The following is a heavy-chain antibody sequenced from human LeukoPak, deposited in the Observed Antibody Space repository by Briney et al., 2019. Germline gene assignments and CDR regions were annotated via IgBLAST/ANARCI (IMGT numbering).Heavy chain of an antibody. J-gene: IGHJ4*02. D-gene: IGHD1-26*01. CDR2: IAGSGGST. CDR1: RFTFSTYA. CDR3: ASRREARGSFYEFDY. V-gene: IGHV3-23*01. Sequence: GGSLRLSCAASRFTFSTYATTWVRQAPGKGLQWVSSIAGSGGSTFYADPVKGRFTISRDNSKDTLSLQMNSLRVEDTAVYYCASRREARGSFYEFDYWGQGTLVTVSS.